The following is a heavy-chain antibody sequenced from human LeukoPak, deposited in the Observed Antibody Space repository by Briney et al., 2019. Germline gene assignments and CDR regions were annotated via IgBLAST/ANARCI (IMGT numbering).Heavy chain of an antibody. CDR1: GYTFTSYY. V-gene: IGHV1-46*01. CDR2: INPSGGST. J-gene: IGHJ6*02. D-gene: IGHD4-23*01. CDR3: VRDRGPTTVVTTPNPYYYYYYGMDV. Sequence: ASVKVSCKASGYTFTSYYMHWVRQAPGQGLEWMGIINPSGGSTSYAQKFQGRVTMTRDTSTSTVYMELSSLRSEDTAVYYCVRDRGPTTVVTTPNPYYYYYYGMDVWGQGTTVTVSS.